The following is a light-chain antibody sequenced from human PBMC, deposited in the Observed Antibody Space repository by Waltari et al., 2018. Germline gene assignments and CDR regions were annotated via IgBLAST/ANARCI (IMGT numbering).Light chain of an antibody. CDR2: DTV. Sequence: SVLTQPPFVSGAPGQRFTISCSGSESAIGPDSDVPWYQQLPGTAPKLLIYDTVRRPSGVSDRFSGSKSGTAASLDITGLQPEDDAIYYCQSSDSSLTGSEVFGPGTKVTVL. V-gene: IGLV1-40*01. J-gene: IGLJ1*01. CDR3: QSSDSSLTGSEV. CDR1: ESAIGPDSD.